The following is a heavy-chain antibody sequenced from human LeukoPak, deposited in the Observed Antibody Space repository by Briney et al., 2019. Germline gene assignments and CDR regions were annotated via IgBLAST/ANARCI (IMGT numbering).Heavy chain of an antibody. CDR1: GFTFSSYS. D-gene: IGHD4-23*01. Sequence: PGGSLRLSCAASGFTFSSYSMNWVRQAPGKGLEWVSAISGSGGSTYYADSVKGRFTISRDNSKNTLYPQMDSLRAEDTAVYYCARIRWPTYWGQGTLVTVSS. V-gene: IGHV3-23*01. J-gene: IGHJ4*02. CDR2: ISGSGGST. CDR3: ARIRWPTY.